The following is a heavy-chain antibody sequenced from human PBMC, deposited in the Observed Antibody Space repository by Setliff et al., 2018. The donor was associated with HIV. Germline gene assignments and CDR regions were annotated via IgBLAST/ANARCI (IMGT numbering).Heavy chain of an antibody. V-gene: IGHV3-21*01. CDR3: ARSRSTRDAFDT. CDR1: GFTFSRHA. CDR2: ISSSGSYI. J-gene: IGHJ3*02. D-gene: IGHD2-2*01. Sequence: GGSLRLSCTASGFTFSRHAMTWVRQAPGGGLEWVSSISSSGSYIYYAGSLKGRFTISRDNARNSLYLDMNTLRAEDTALYYCARSRSTRDAFDTWGQGTMVTVSS.